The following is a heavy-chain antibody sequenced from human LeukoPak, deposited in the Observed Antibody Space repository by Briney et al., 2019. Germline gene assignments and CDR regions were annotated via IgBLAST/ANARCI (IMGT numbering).Heavy chain of an antibody. CDR1: GGSFSGYY. CDR3: ARGRGGPRYDYGKPTPRNWFDP. D-gene: IGHD3-16*01. J-gene: IGHJ5*02. Sequence: KPSETLSLTCAVYGGSFSGYYWSWIRQPPGKGLEWIGEINHSGSTNYNPSPKSRVTISVDTSKNQFSLKLSSVTAADTAVYYCARGRGGPRYDYGKPTPRNWFDPWGQGTLVTVSS. CDR2: INHSGST. V-gene: IGHV4-34*01.